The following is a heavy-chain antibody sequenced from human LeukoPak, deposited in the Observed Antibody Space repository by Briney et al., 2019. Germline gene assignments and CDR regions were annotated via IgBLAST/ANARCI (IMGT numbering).Heavy chain of an antibody. CDR3: ARDPSYCSSTSCYAGYYYGMDV. J-gene: IGHJ6*02. D-gene: IGHD2-2*01. Sequence: GASVKVSCKASGYTFTGYYMHWVRQAPGQRLEWMGWINAGNGNTEYSQKFQGRVTITRDTSASTAYMELSSLRSEDTAVYYCARDPSYCSSTSCYAGYYYGMDVWGQGTTVTVSS. CDR1: GYTFTGYY. V-gene: IGHV1-3*01. CDR2: INAGNGNT.